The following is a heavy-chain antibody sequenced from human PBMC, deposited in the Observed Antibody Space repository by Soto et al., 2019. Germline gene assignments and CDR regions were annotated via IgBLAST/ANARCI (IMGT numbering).Heavy chain of an antibody. D-gene: IGHD1-20*01. J-gene: IGHJ5*02. CDR2: INHSGST. Sequence: QVQLQQWGAGLLKPSETLSLTCAVYGGSFSGYYWSWIRQPPGKGLEWIGEINHSGSTNYNPSLKSRVTISVDTSKNQFSLKLSSVTAADTAVYYCARGQTDFITGTWYNWFDPWGQGTLVTVSS. CDR3: ARGQTDFITGTWYNWFDP. CDR1: GGSFSGYY. V-gene: IGHV4-34*01.